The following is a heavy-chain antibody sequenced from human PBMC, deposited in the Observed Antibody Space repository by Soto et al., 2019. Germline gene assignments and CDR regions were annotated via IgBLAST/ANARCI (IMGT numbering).Heavy chain of an antibody. CDR2: ISDSGSAI. Sequence: QVQLVESGGGLVKPGGSLRLSCAASGFDFNDYYMSWIRQAPGKGLEWVSYISDSGSAIYYADSVKGRFTISRDNAKNSLYVQMNSLKTEDTAVYYCVRTVTYLTASYYGMDVWGQGTTVTVSS. CDR3: VRTVTYLTASYYGMDV. D-gene: IGHD2-21*01. V-gene: IGHV3-11*01. J-gene: IGHJ6*02. CDR1: GFDFNDYY.